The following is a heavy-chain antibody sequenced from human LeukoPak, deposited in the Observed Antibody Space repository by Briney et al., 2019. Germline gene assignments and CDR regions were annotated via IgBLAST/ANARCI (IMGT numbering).Heavy chain of an antibody. CDR2: IKQDGSEK. J-gene: IGHJ5*02. CDR3: AREPQSGGLGMFNWFDP. V-gene: IGHV3-7*01. D-gene: IGHD7-27*01. Sequence: GGSLRLSCAASGFTLSDYWMSWVRQAPGKGLEWVANIKQDGSEKYCVGSVKGRFTISRDNAKNSLYLQMNSLRAEDTGVYYCAREPQSGGLGMFNWFDPWGQGTLVTVSS. CDR1: GFTLSDYW.